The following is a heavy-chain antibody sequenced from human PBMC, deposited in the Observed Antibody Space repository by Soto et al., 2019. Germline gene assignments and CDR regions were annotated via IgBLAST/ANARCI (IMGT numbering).Heavy chain of an antibody. V-gene: IGHV3-21*01. CDR3: AREEYSSSSGYYYYYMDV. CDR1: GFTFSSYS. J-gene: IGHJ6*03. Sequence: GGSLRLSCAASGFTFSSYSMNWVRQAPGKGLEWVSSISSSSSYIYYADSVKGRFTISRDNAKNSLYLQMNSLRAEDTAVYYFAREEYSSSSGYYYYYMDVWGKGTTVTVSS. D-gene: IGHD6-6*01. CDR2: ISSSSSYI.